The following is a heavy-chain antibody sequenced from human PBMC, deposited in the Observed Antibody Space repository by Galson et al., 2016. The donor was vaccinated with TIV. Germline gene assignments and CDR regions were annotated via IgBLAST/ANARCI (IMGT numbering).Heavy chain of an antibody. Sequence: SLRLSCAASRFTFDDYGMSWVRQAPGKGLEWVSGINWNGGSTGYADSVQGRFTISRDDAKNSLYLQMNGLRAEDMAFYYCVRDYQLADYWGQGTLVIVSS. CDR1: RFTFDDYG. D-gene: IGHD1-1*01. CDR3: VRDYQLADY. V-gene: IGHV3-20*04. CDR2: INWNGGST. J-gene: IGHJ4*02.